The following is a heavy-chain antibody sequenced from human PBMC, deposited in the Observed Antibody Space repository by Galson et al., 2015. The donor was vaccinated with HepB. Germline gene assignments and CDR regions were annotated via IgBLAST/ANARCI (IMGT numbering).Heavy chain of an antibody. V-gene: IGHV3-30-3*01. J-gene: IGHJ2*01. Sequence: SLRLSCAASGFTFSSYAMHWVRQAPGKGLEWVAVISYDGSNKYYADSVKGRFTISRDNSKNTLYLQMNSLRAEDTAVYYCAREEAGDLGYWYFDLWGRGTLVTVSS. CDR1: GFTFSSYA. CDR2: ISYDGSNK. D-gene: IGHD4-17*01. CDR3: AREEAGDLGYWYFDL.